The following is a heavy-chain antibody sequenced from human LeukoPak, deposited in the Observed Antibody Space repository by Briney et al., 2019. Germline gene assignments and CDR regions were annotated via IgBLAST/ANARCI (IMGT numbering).Heavy chain of an antibody. V-gene: IGHV3-30*03. CDR3: ARVKTWTYYGMAG. CDR2: ISNDGGDK. Sequence: AGGSLTLLYAASGFTLSRYGIQWARQAPGKGLEWVAVISNDGGDKHYADSVKGRFTIFRDNSKNTMYLQMNSLRAEDTAVYYWARVKTWTYYGMAGWGQGTTVTVSS. J-gene: IGHJ6*02. D-gene: IGHD3-16*01. CDR1: GFTLSRYG.